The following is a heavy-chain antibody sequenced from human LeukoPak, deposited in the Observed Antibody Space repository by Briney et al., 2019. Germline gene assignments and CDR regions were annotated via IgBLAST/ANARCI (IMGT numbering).Heavy chain of an antibody. CDR1: GGSFSEYY. D-gene: IGHD3-16*01. J-gene: IGHJ6*03. Sequence: PSETLSLTCGVSGGSFSEYYWSWIRQSPGKGLEWIGEINDSEGTNYNPSFKSRVTISVDTSNNQFSLNLTSVTAADTAIYYCARGPGGEGGTVFYYYFLDVWGEGTTVTVSS. CDR2: INDSEGT. CDR3: ARGPGGEGGTVFYYYFLDV. V-gene: IGHV4-34*01.